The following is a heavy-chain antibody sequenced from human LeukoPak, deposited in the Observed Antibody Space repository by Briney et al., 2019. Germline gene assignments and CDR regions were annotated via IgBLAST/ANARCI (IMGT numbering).Heavy chain of an antibody. D-gene: IGHD3-22*01. V-gene: IGHV1-46*01. CDR1: GYTFTSYH. J-gene: IGHJ4*02. CDR3: ARERYYDSSGYRTLGGY. Sequence: GASVKVSCKASGYTFTSYHMHWVRQAPGQGLEWMGIINPSGGSTSYAQKFQGRVTMTRDMSTSTVYMELSSLRSEDTAVYYCARERYYDSSGYRTLGGYWGQGTLVTVSS. CDR2: INPSGGST.